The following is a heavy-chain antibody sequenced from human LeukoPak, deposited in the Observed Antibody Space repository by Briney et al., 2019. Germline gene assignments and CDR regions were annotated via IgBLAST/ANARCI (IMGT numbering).Heavy chain of an antibody. V-gene: IGHV4-59*12. Sequence: RASETLSLTCTVSGGSISSSYWSWIRQPPGKGLEWIGYIYYSGSTNYNPSLKSRVTMSVDTSKNQFSLKLSSVTAADTAVHYCARDSSGWSGWFDPWGQGTMVTVSS. CDR1: GGSISSSY. CDR2: IYYSGST. D-gene: IGHD6-19*01. CDR3: ARDSSGWSGWFDP. J-gene: IGHJ5*01.